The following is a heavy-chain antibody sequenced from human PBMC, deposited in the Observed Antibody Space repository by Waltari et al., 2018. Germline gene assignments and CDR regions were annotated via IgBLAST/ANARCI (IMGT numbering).Heavy chain of an antibody. J-gene: IGHJ4*02. Sequence: QMQLQESGPGLVKPSGTWSVTCTVSGDPMSSGDWWSWVRQSPEKGLEWIGQIQRSGRTHYNPSFESRVSISIDTSNNQFSLKMTSTTAADTAVYYCARDRGRGIYLDSWGRGTLVTVSA. V-gene: IGHV4-4*02. CDR3: ARDRGRGIYLDS. CDR1: GDPMSSGDW. CDR2: IQRSGRT. D-gene: IGHD2-15*01.